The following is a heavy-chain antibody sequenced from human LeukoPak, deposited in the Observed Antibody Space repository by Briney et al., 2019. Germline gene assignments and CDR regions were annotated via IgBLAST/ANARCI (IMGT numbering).Heavy chain of an antibody. CDR3: ASAIVVVTAIVDY. CDR1: GYNFSDYY. Sequence: ASVKVSCKASGYNFSDYYLHWVRQAPGQGLEWMGWISPYSYGTKSAQKFQGRVTMTRDTSTSTAYMELSRLTSDDTAVYYCASAIVVVTAIVDYWGQGTLVTVSS. CDR2: ISPYSYGT. D-gene: IGHD2-21*02. J-gene: IGHJ4*02. V-gene: IGHV1-2*02.